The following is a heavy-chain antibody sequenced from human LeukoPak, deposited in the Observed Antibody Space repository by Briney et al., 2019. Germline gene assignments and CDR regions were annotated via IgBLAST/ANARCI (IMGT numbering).Heavy chain of an antibody. CDR1: GYTFTSYY. CDR3: ARGRLYSSGWYYFDY. D-gene: IGHD6-19*01. Sequence: ASVRVSCKASGYTFTSYYIHWVRQAPGQGLDWMGVIDSSGGSTSYAQKFQGRVTMTRDTSTSTVYMELSSLRSEDTAVYYCARGRLYSSGWYYFDYWGQGTLVTVPS. CDR2: IDSSGGST. V-gene: IGHV1-46*01. J-gene: IGHJ4*02.